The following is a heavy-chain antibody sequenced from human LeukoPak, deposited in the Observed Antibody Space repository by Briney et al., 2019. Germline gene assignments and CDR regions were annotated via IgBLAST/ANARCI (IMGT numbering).Heavy chain of an antibody. CDR2: IYHSGST. Sequence: SETLSLTCTVSGGSISSSSYYWGWIRQPPGKGLEWSGSIYHSGSTYYNPSLKSRVTISVDTSKNQFSLKLSSVTAAETAVYYCARHLRAVAGYFDYWGQGTLVTVSS. V-gene: IGHV4-39*07. J-gene: IGHJ4*02. D-gene: IGHD6-19*01. CDR3: ARHLRAVAGYFDY. CDR1: GGSISSSSYY.